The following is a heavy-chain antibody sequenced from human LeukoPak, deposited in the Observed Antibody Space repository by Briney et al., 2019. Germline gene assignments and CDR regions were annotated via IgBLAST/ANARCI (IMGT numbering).Heavy chain of an antibody. J-gene: IGHJ4*02. CDR2: IIPIFGTA. V-gene: IGHV1-69*05. Sequence: ASVKVSCKASGYTFTSYGISWVRQALGQGLEWMGGIIPIFGTANYAQQFQGRVTMTMDMSTTTVYMELSSLRSEDTAVYYCARTNILTDRYYFDYWGQGSLVTVSS. D-gene: IGHD3-9*01. CDR1: GYTFTSYG. CDR3: ARTNILTDRYYFDY.